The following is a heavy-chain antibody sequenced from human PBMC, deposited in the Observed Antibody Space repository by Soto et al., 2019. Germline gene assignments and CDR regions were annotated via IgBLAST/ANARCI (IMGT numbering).Heavy chain of an antibody. CDR1: GFTFCSYG. V-gene: IGHV3-23*01. Sequence: GVLRLPCAASGFTFCSYGLILVRQAPGKGLEWVSAISGSGGSTYYADSVKGRFTISRDNSKNTLYLQMNSLRAEDTAVYYCAKDPYGDYISWFDPWGQGTLVTVSS. J-gene: IGHJ5*02. CDR2: ISGSGGST. D-gene: IGHD4-17*01. CDR3: AKDPYGDYISWFDP.